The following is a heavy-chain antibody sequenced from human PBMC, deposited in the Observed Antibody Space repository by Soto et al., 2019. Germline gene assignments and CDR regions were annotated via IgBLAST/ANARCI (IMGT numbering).Heavy chain of an antibody. Sequence: SETLSLTCTVSGGSISSYYWSWIRQHPGKGLEWIGYIYYSGSTYYNPSLKSRVTIPVDTSKNQFSLKLSSVTAADTAVYYCAREGIAAAGIDYWGQGTLVTVSS. CDR1: GGSISSYY. V-gene: IGHV4-59*06. CDR3: AREGIAAAGIDY. D-gene: IGHD6-13*01. J-gene: IGHJ4*02. CDR2: IYYSGST.